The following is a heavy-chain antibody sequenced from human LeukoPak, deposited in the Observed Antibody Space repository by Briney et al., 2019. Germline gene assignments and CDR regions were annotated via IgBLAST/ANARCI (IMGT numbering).Heavy chain of an antibody. V-gene: IGHV7-4-1*02. CDR3: ARDGRRGMTTVTTNWFDP. CDR1: GYTFTSYA. CDR2: INTNTGNP. D-gene: IGHD4-17*01. Sequence: ASVKVSCKASGYTFTSYAMNWVRQAPGQGLEWMGWINTNTGNPTYAQGFTGRFVFSLDTSVSTAYLQISSLKAEDTAVYYCARDGRRGMTTVTTNWFDPWGKGTLVTVSS. J-gene: IGHJ5*02.